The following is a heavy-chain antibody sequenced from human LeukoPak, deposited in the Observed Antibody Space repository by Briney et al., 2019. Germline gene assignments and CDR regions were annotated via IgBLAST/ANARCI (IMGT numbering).Heavy chain of an antibody. CDR1: GGSISSGGYY. D-gene: IGHD6-6*01. CDR3: ARSIAARATDDLYYFDY. CDR2: IYHSGST. V-gene: IGHV4-30-2*01. J-gene: IGHJ4*02. Sequence: SETLSLTCTVSGGSISSGGYYWSWIRQPPGEGLEWIGYIYHSGSTYYNPSLKGRVTISVDRSKNQFSLKLSSVTAADTAVYYCARSIAARATDDLYYFDYWGQGTLVTVSS.